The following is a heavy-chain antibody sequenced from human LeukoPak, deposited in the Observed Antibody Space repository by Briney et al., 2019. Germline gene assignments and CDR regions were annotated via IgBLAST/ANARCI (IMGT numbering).Heavy chain of an antibody. D-gene: IGHD1-26*01. CDR1: GFTFSSYA. J-gene: IGHJ4*02. Sequence: GGSLRLSCAASGFTFSSYAMSWFRQAPGKGLEWVGFIRSKAYGGTTEYAASVKGRFTISRDDSKSIAYLQMNSLKTEDTAVYYCTRERQWELLVDYWGQGTLVTVSS. V-gene: IGHV3-49*03. CDR2: IRSKAYGGTT. CDR3: TRERQWELLVDY.